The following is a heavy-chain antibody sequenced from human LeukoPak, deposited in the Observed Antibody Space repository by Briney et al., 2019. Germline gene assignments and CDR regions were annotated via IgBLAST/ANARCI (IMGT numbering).Heavy chain of an antibody. Sequence: GASVTVSCKASGGTFSSYDMSWVRQAPGQGLEWMGGIIPIFGTANYAQKFQGRVTITADESTSTAYMELSSLRSEDTAVYYCARSGSIAAAGTRYFQHWGQGTLVTVSS. J-gene: IGHJ1*01. CDR2: IIPIFGTA. CDR3: ARSGSIAAAGTRYFQH. CDR1: GGTFSSYD. V-gene: IGHV1-69*01. D-gene: IGHD6-13*01.